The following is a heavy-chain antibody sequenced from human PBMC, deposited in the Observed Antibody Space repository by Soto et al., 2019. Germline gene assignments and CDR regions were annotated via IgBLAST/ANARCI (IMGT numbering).Heavy chain of an antibody. CDR2: ISAYNGNT. Sequence: QVQLVQSGAEVKKPGASVKVSCKASGYTFTNFGISWVRQAPGQGLEWMGWISAYNGNTNYAQNFQGRVTMTTDTSTSTAYKELRSLRSDDRSVYYFARGGTPTDYWGQGTLVTVSS. V-gene: IGHV1-18*01. CDR1: GYTFTNFG. D-gene: IGHD3-16*01. J-gene: IGHJ4*02. CDR3: ARGGTPTDY.